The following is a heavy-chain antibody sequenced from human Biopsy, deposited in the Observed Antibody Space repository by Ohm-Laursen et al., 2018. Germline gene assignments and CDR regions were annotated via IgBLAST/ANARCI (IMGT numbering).Heavy chain of an antibody. CDR2: IYYSVMT. J-gene: IGHJ3*02. Sequence: PSETLSLTCTVSGDSVTKYYWSWIRQPPGKGLEWIGHIYYSVMTNYNPSLQSRVSISVDTSRNQVSLTLSSVTAADTAVYYCARVEAGTYDALDIWGQGTLVAVSA. CDR3: ARVEAGTYDALDI. CDR1: GDSVTKYY. D-gene: IGHD1-26*01. V-gene: IGHV4-59*02.